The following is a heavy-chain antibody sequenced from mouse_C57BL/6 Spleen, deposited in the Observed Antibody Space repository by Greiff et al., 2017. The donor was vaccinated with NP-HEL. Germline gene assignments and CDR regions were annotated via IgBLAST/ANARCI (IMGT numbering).Heavy chain of an antibody. CDR2: ISSGGSYT. Sequence: EVQVVESGGDLVKPGGSLKLSCAASGFTFSSYGMSWVRQTPDKRLEWVATISSGGSYTYYPDSVKGRFTISRDNAKNTLYLQMSSLKSEDTAMYYCARHRDGLAYWGQGTLVTVSA. CDR1: GFTFSSYG. V-gene: IGHV5-6*01. J-gene: IGHJ3*01. CDR3: ARHRDGLAY. D-gene: IGHD3-1*01.